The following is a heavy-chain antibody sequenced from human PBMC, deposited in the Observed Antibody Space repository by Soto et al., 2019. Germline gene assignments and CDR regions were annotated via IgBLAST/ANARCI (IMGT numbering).Heavy chain of an antibody. CDR2: IYYSGST. Sequence: TLSLTCTVSGGSISSGDYYWSWIRQPPGKGLEWIGYIYYSGSTYYNPSLRSRVTISVDTSKNQFSLKLSSVTAADTAVYYCARGGDIVVVPAAMTYDYWGQGTLVTVSS. V-gene: IGHV4-30-4*01. D-gene: IGHD2-2*01. CDR3: ARGGDIVVVPAAMTYDY. J-gene: IGHJ4*02. CDR1: GGSISSGDYY.